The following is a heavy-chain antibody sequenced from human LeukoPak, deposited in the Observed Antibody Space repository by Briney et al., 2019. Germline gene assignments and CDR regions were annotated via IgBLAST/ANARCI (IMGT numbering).Heavy chain of an antibody. Sequence: ASVKVSCKASGYNFNNYGITWVRQAPGQRLEWMGWINAGNGNTQYSQKFQRRVTITRDTSASTAYMELSSLTSEDTAVYYCVRDQKITFGGVIAPSVGLDVWGQGTTVTVSS. V-gene: IGHV1-3*01. D-gene: IGHD3-16*02. J-gene: IGHJ6*02. CDR3: VRDQKITFGGVIAPSVGLDV. CDR1: GYNFNNYG. CDR2: INAGNGNT.